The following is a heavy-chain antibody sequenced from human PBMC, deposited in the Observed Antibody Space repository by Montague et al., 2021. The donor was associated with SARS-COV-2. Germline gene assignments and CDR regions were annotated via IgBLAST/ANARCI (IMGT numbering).Heavy chain of an antibody. CDR2: IYYRSKWYN. D-gene: IGHD2-21*02. CDR1: GDSVSSHIAT. J-gene: IGHJ2*01. CDR3: ARAYCGGDCYFYWYFDL. V-gene: IGHV6-1*01. Sequence: CAISGDSVSSHIATSNWLRQSPSTAPEWLGRIYYRSKWYNDYAVSVKSRVIINPDTSNNRISLQLNSVTPEDTAVYYCARAYCGGDCYFYWYFDLWGRGTLVTVSS.